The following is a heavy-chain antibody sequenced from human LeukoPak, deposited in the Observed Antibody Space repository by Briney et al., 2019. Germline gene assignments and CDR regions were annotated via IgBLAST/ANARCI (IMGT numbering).Heavy chain of an antibody. J-gene: IGHJ6*03. CDR1: GGSISSYY. CDR2: IYYSGST. V-gene: IGHV4-59*12. Sequence: SETLSLTCTVSGGSISSYYWSWIRQPPGKGLEWIGYIYYSGSTNYNPSLKSRVTISVDTSKNQFSLKLSSVTAADTAVYYCARGSTSSFKSRRYYYYYYMDVWGKGTTVTISS. D-gene: IGHD2-2*01. CDR3: ARGSTSSFKSRRYYYYYYMDV.